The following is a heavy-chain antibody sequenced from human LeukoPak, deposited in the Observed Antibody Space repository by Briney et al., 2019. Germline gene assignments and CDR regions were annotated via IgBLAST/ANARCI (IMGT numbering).Heavy chain of an antibody. D-gene: IGHD3-3*01. CDR3: ARAPTIFGVLIDGMDV. J-gene: IGHJ6*02. CDR2: IYYSGST. CDR1: GGSISSGGYY. V-gene: IGHV4-31*03. Sequence: SETLSLTCTVSGGSISSGGYYWSWIRQHPGKGLEWIGYIYYSGSTYYNPSLKSRVTISVDTSKNQFSLKLSSVTAADTAVYYCARAPTIFGVLIDGMDVWGQGTTVTVSS.